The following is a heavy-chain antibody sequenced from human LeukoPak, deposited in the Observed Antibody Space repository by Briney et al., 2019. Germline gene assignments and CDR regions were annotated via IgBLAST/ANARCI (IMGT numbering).Heavy chain of an antibody. V-gene: IGHV3-7*04. D-gene: IGHD5-24*01. CDR3: TRVGYIDEGIDY. Sequence: GGSLRLSCVASGFPFSSYWMTWVRQAPGKGLEWVANIKQDGSKKSYVDSVKGRFTFSRDNAKNSLYLQMNSLRAEDTAIYYCTRVGYIDEGIDYWGQGTLVTVSS. CDR2: IKQDGSKK. J-gene: IGHJ4*02. CDR1: GFPFSSYW.